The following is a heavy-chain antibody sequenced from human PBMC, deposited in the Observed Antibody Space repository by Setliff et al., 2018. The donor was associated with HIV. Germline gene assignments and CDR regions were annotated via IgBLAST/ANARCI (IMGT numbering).Heavy chain of an antibody. D-gene: IGHD3-3*01. CDR1: GGSFSDHY. V-gene: IGHV4-34*01. CDR3: ARGGGFWSGQLDY. CDR2: INQSGIS. J-gene: IGHJ4*02. Sequence: SETLSLTCAVYGGSFSDHYWTWIRQPPGKGLEWIGEINQSGISNFNPSLKSRATMPIDTPKNQFSLKLSSVTAADTAVYFCARGGGFWSGQLDYWGQGTLVTVPQ.